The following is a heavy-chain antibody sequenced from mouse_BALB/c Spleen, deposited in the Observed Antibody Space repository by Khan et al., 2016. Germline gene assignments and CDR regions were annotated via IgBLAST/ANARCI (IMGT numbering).Heavy chain of an antibody. V-gene: IGHV1-54*01. J-gene: IGHJ3*01. CDR3: ARDSSFPFAY. CDR2: INPGSGGT. CDR1: GYAFTNYL. D-gene: IGHD1-2*01. Sequence: QVQLQQSGAELVRPGTSVKVSCKASGYAFTNYLIEWVKQRPGQGLEWIGVINPGSGGTNYNEKFKGKATLTADKSSSTAYMQLSSLTSDDSAVYFCARDSSFPFAYWGQGTLVTVSA.